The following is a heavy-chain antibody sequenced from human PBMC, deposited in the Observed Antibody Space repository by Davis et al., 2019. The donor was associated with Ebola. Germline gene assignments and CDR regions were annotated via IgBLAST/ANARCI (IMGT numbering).Heavy chain of an antibody. CDR2: INHSGST. D-gene: IGHD3-10*01. CDR1: GGSFSGYY. J-gene: IGHJ6*02. Sequence: SETLSLTCAVYGGSFSGYYWSWIRQPPGKGLEWIGEINHSGSTYYNPSLKSRVTISVDRSKNQFSLKLSSVTAADTAVYYCARVLTTMVRGVINFYDYGMDVWGQGTTVTVSS. CDR3: ARVLTTMVRGVINFYDYGMDV. V-gene: IGHV4-34*01.